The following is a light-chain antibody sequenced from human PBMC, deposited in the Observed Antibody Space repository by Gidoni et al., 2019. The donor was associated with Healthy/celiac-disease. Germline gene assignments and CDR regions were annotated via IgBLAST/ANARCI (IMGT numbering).Light chain of an antibody. J-gene: IGKJ1*01. V-gene: IGKV3-11*01. CDR2: DAS. CDR3: QQRSNWRRT. Sequence: EIVLTQSPATLFLSPGERATLSCRDSQSVSSYLAWYQQKPGQAPRLLIYDASNRATGIPARFSGSGSGTDFTLTISSLEPEDFAVYYCQQRSNWRRTFGQGTKVEIK. CDR1: QSVSSY.